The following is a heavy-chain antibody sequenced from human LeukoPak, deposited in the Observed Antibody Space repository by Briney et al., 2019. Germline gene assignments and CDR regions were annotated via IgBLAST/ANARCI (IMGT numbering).Heavy chain of an antibody. V-gene: IGHV4/OR15-8*01. CDR1: GFTFSSYW. CDR3: ARNWNWGAFDY. Sequence: GSLRLSCVASGFTFSSYWMTWVRQSPGKGLEWIGEIYHSGTSNCNPSLKSRVTISVDKSKNQFSLRLSSVTAADTAVYYCARNWNWGAFDYWGQGTLVTVSS. D-gene: IGHD1-1*01. J-gene: IGHJ4*02. CDR2: IYHSGTS.